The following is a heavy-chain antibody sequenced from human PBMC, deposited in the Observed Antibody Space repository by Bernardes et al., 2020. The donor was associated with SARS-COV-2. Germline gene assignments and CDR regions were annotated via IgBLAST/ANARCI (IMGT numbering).Heavy chain of an antibody. CDR2: ITRDGTT. CDR1: GFTFSTYT. Sequence: GGSLRLSCAASGFTFSTYTISWVRQAPGKGLEWVSAITRDGTTYFIDSVKGRFTISSDNSRSTVYLQLNSLRADDTAVYYCAKWGGYGDSWGQGTLVAVSS. J-gene: IGHJ4*02. D-gene: IGHD5-18*01. V-gene: IGHV3-23*01. CDR3: AKWGGYGDS.